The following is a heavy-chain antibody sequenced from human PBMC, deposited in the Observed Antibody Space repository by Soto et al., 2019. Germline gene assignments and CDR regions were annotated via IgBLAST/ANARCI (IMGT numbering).Heavy chain of an antibody. D-gene: IGHD1-26*01. J-gene: IGHJ4*02. CDR3: ATANNTSPFDY. CDR1: GFTFSESA. Sequence: SVKVSCKASGFTFSESAVQCGRQARGQSLEWIGRIIVDSGNTKSAEKFTERVSMSWDMSTSTAFMELRSLSSDDTAVYYCATANNTSPFDYWGLGTLVTVSS. CDR2: IIVDSGNT. V-gene: IGHV1-58*01.